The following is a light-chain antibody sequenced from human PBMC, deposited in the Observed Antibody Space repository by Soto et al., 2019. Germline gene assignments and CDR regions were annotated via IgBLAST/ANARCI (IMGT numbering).Light chain of an antibody. J-gene: IGLJ2*01. V-gene: IGLV2-11*01. Sequence: VLTQPRSVSGSPGQSVTISCTGTSSDVGGYNYVSWYQQHPGKAPKLLIYDVSRRPSGVPDRFSGSKSAYTASLTISGLQSEDEADYYCCSYAGSYSWVFGGGTKLTVL. CDR2: DVS. CDR1: SSDVGGYNY. CDR3: CSYAGSYSWV.